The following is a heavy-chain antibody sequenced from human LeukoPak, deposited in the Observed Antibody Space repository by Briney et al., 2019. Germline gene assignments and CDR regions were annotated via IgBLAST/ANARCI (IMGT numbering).Heavy chain of an antibody. Sequence: QPGGSLRLSCAASGFTVSSNYMSWVRQAPGKGLEWVSVIYSGGSTYYADSVKGRFTISRDNSKNTLYLQMNSLRAEDTAVYYCARDHYDSSGYPHFDYWGQGTLVTVSS. CDR3: ARDHYDSSGYPHFDY. CDR1: GFTVSSNY. CDR2: IYSGGST. J-gene: IGHJ4*02. V-gene: IGHV3-66*01. D-gene: IGHD3-22*01.